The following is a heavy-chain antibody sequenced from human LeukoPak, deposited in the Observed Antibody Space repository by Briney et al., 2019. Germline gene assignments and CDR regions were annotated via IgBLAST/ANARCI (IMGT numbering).Heavy chain of an antibody. CDR2: IYCSGST. CDR1: GGSISSSSYY. Sequence: SETLSLTCTVSGGSISSSSYYWGWIRQPPGKGLEWIGSIYCSGSTYYNPSLKSRVPISVDTSKNQFSLKLSSVTAADTAVYYCARARGYSYGYFDYWGQGTLVTVSS. J-gene: IGHJ4*02. CDR3: ARARGYSYGYFDY. V-gene: IGHV4-39*07. D-gene: IGHD5-18*01.